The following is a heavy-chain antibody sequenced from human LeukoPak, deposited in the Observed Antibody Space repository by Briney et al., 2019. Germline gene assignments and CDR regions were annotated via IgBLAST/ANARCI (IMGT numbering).Heavy chain of an antibody. D-gene: IGHD6-19*01. Sequence: HARGSLRLSCAASGFTFSSYEMNWVRQAPGKGLEWVSYISSTGTTIYYADSVKGRFTISRDNSKNTLYLQMNSLRAEDTAVYYCARLRYSSGWYPFDYWGQGTLVTVSS. V-gene: IGHV3-48*03. CDR2: ISSTGTTI. J-gene: IGHJ4*02. CDR3: ARLRYSSGWYPFDY. CDR1: GFTFSSYE.